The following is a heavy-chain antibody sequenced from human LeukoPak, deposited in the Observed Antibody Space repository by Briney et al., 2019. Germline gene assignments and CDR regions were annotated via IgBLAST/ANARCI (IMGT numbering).Heavy chain of an antibody. J-gene: IGHJ4*02. Sequence: GASVKVSCKASGYTFTGYLIHWVRQAPGQGLEWMGWINPNSGGTTYAQKLQGRVTMTTDTSTSTAYMELRSLRSDDTAVYYCASGYTKGGFDYWGQGTLVTVSS. D-gene: IGHD1-1*01. CDR1: GYTFTGYL. V-gene: IGHV1-2*02. CDR2: INPNSGGT. CDR3: ASGYTKGGFDY.